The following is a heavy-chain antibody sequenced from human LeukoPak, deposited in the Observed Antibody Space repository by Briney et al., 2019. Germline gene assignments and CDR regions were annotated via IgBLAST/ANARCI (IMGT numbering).Heavy chain of an antibody. CDR1: GDSISNNNYY. D-gene: IGHD5-24*01. CDR2: IYYGGTT. V-gene: IGHV4-39*01. J-gene: IGHJ6*03. Sequence: SETLSLTCTVSGDSISNNNYYWGWIRQPPGKGLEWIGSIYYGGTTYYNPSLKSRVTISVDTSKTQFSLRLSSVTAADTAVYYCARLRDGYNLGLYFYYMDVWGKGTTVTISS. CDR3: ARLRDGYNLGLYFYYMDV.